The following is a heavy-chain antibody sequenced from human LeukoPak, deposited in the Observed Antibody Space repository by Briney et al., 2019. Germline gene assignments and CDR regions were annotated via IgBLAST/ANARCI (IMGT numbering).Heavy chain of an antibody. Sequence: VASVKVSCKASGYTFTSYGISWVRQAPGQGLEWMGWISAYNGNTNYAQKLQGRVTMTTDTSTSTAYMELRSLRSDDTAVYYCARSITIFGVVKLNAFDIWGQGTMVTVSS. D-gene: IGHD3-3*01. CDR2: ISAYNGNT. J-gene: IGHJ3*02. CDR1: GYTFTSYG. CDR3: ARSITIFGVVKLNAFDI. V-gene: IGHV1-18*01.